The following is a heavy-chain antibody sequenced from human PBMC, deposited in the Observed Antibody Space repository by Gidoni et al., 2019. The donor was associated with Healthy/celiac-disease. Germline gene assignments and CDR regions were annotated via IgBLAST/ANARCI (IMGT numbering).Heavy chain of an antibody. J-gene: IGHJ6*02. V-gene: IGHV4-34*01. CDR3: ARGRYYGSGRNYYYGMDV. Sequence: QVQLQQWGAGRLKPSETLSLTCAVYGGSFSGYYWSWIRQPPGKGMEWIGEINHSGSTHYNPSLKSRVTISVDTSKNQFSLKLSSVTAADTAVYYCARGRYYGSGRNYYYGMDVWGQGTTVTVSS. CDR1: GGSFSGYY. CDR2: INHSGST. D-gene: IGHD3-10*01.